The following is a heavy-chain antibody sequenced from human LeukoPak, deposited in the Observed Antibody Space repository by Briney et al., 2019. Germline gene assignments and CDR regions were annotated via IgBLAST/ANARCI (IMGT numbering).Heavy chain of an antibody. CDR2: IAGSGGST. J-gene: IGHJ5*02. CDR3: VKEGAYAALNS. V-gene: IGHV3-23*01. D-gene: IGHD3-16*01. Sequence: GGSLRLSCAASGFIFSSEAMDWVRQAPGKGLDWVSGIAGSGGSTHYADSLKGRFTISRDNSKNTLSLQMSRLTAEDTAVYYCVKEGAYAALNSWGQGTLVTVSS. CDR1: GFIFSSEA.